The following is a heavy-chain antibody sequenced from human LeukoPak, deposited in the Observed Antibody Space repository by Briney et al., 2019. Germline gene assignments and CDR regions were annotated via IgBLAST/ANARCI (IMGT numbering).Heavy chain of an antibody. V-gene: IGHV4-59*01. D-gene: IGHD3-10*01. CDR1: SGSIRSYY. Sequence: SETLSLTCAVSSGSIRSYYWSWIRQPPGKGLEWIGNIYYSGSTNYNPSLKSRVTISVDTSKNQFSLKLSSVTAADTAVYYCARRYGSGSSGTFDYWGQGTLVTVSS. CDR3: ARRYGSGSSGTFDY. J-gene: IGHJ4*02. CDR2: IYYSGST.